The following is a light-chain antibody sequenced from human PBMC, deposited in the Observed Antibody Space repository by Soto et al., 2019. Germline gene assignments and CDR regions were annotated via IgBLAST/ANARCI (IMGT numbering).Light chain of an antibody. Sequence: EIVLTQSPGSLSLSPGERATLSCRASQSVSSSYVAWDQQNPGQPPKLLIYWASTRESGVPDLFSGSGSGTDFTLTISSLQAGDVAVYYCQQCYSTPWTVGQGTKVDIK. CDR2: WAS. J-gene: IGKJ1*01. CDR1: QSVSSSY. V-gene: IGKV4-1*01. CDR3: QQCYSTPWT.